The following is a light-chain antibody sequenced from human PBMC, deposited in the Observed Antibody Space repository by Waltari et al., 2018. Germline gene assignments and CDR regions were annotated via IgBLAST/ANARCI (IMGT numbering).Light chain of an antibody. V-gene: IGLV1-40*01. CDR3: QSYDSSLSGVL. Sequence: QSVLTQPPSVSGAPGQRITISRTATSSNIGAGYDVPRYLQLPGTAPKHLILGNNNRPAGVPDRFSASKSDTSASLAITGLQAEDEADYYCQSYDSSLSGVLFGGGTKLTVL. J-gene: IGLJ2*01. CDR2: GNN. CDR1: SSNIGAGYD.